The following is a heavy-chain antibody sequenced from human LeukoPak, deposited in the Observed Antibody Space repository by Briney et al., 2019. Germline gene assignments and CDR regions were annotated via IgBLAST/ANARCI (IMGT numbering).Heavy chain of an antibody. CDR3: ATPTGADLDY. Sequence: PGGSLRLSCAACGFTFSSFAMSWVRQAPGKGLEWVSAISGSGGSTYYADSVKGRFTISRDNSKTTLYLQINSLRAEDTAVYYCATPTGADLDYWGQGTLVTVSS. J-gene: IGHJ4*02. CDR1: GFTFSSFA. V-gene: IGHV3-23*01. D-gene: IGHD1-26*01. CDR2: ISGSGGST.